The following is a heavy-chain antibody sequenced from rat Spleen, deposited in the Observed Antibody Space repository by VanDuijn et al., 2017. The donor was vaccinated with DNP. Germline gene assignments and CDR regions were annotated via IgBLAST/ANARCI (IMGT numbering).Heavy chain of an antibody. D-gene: IGHD1-10*01. CDR3: ARNYNHYGYFDY. Sequence: QVQLKESGPGLVQPSQTLSLTCTVSGFSLSSYHVSWVRQPPGKSLVWMGSIWAAGGTHYNSAVQSRLSISRDTSKSQVFLQMNSLQTEDTAMYFCARNYNHYGYFDYWGQGVLVTVSS. J-gene: IGHJ2*01. CDR2: IWAAGGT. CDR1: GFSLSSYH. V-gene: IGHV2-16*01.